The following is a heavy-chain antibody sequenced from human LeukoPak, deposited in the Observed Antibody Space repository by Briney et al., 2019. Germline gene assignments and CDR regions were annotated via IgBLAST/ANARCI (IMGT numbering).Heavy chain of an antibody. CDR1: GFTFSDYY. Sequence: GGSLRLSCAASGFTFSDYYMSWVRQAPGKGLEWVSYISSGGSTIYYADSVKGRFTISRDNAKNSLYLQMNSLRAEDTAVYYCARDMTQTKKFDYWGQGTLVTVSP. CDR2: ISSGGSTI. D-gene: IGHD1-1*01. CDR3: ARDMTQTKKFDY. V-gene: IGHV3-11*01. J-gene: IGHJ4*02.